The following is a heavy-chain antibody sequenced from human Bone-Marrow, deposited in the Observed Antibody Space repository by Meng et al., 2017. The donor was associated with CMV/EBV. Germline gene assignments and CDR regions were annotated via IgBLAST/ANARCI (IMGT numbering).Heavy chain of an antibody. CDR3: AKGLVGVVVIAIWFDY. Sequence: GESLKISCAASGFTFSSYAMSWVRQAPGKGLEWVSAISGSGGSTYYADSVKGRFTISRDNSKNTLYLQMNSLRAEDTAVYYCAKGLVGVVVIAIWFDYWGQGTLVTVSS. CDR1: GFTFSSYA. V-gene: IGHV3-23*01. J-gene: IGHJ4*02. D-gene: IGHD2-21*01. CDR2: ISGSGGST.